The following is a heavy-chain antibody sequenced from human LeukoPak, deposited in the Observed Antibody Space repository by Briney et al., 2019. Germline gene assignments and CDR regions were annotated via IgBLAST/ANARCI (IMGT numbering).Heavy chain of an antibody. V-gene: IGHV3-33*01. CDR2: IWYDGSNK. CDR3: ARDSEDSYGYGEIDY. J-gene: IGHJ4*02. Sequence: GGSLRLSCAASGFTFSSYGMHWVRQAPGKGLEWVAVIWYDGSNKYYADSVKGRFTISRDNSKNTLYLQMNSLRAEDTAVYYCARDSEDSYGYGEIDYWGQGTLVIVSS. D-gene: IGHD5-18*01. CDR1: GFTFSSYG.